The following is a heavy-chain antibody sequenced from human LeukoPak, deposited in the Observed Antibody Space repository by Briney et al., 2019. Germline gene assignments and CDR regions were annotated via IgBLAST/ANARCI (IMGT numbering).Heavy chain of an antibody. J-gene: IGHJ5*02. CDR2: ICGSGGST. D-gene: IGHD3-10*01. V-gene: IGHV3-23*01. CDR1: GFTFSSYA. Sequence: GGSLRLSCAASGFTFSSYATSWVRQAPGKGLEWVSAICGSGGSTYYADSVKGRFTISRDNSKNTLYLQMNSLRAEDTAVYYCAKSFINAGNWFDPWGQGTLVTVSS. CDR3: AKSFINAGNWFDP.